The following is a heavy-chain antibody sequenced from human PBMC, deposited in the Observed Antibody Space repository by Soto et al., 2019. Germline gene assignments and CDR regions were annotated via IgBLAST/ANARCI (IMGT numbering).Heavy chain of an antibody. Sequence: QVQLVESGGGVVQPGRSLRLSCAASGFTFSSYGMHWVRQAPGKGLEWVAVISYDGSNKYYADSVKGRFTISRDNSKNTLYLQMNSLRAEDTAVYYCAEDRLWFGELFHSVPFDPWGQGTLVTVSS. CDR1: GFTFSSYG. J-gene: IGHJ5*02. D-gene: IGHD3-10*01. V-gene: IGHV3-30*18. CDR2: ISYDGSNK. CDR3: AEDRLWFGELFHSVPFDP.